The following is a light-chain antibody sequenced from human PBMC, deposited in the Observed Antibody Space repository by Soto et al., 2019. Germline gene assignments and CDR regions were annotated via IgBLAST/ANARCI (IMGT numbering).Light chain of an antibody. Sequence: EIVLTQSPGTLSLSPGERATLSCRANQSVSSSYLAWYQQKPGQAPRLLIYGASSRVTGIPDRCRGSGSGTDFTLTISRREPEDLAVYYCQQYGSSPRTFGQGTKLEIK. CDR2: GAS. CDR3: QQYGSSPRT. CDR1: QSVSSSY. V-gene: IGKV3-20*01. J-gene: IGKJ2*01.